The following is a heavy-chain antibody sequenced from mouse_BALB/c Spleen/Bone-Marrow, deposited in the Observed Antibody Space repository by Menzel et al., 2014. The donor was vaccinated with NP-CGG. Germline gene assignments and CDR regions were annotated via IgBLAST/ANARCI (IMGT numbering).Heavy chain of an antibody. D-gene: IGHD1-1*01. J-gene: IGHJ2*01. V-gene: IGHV14-3*02. CDR1: GFNIKDSY. CDR3: ASYYSDRYFDY. CDR2: IDPANGNT. Sequence: EVQLQQSGAELVKPGASVKLSCTASGFNIKDSYMHWVKQRPEQGLEWIGRIDPANGNTKYDPKFQGKATITADTSSNTAYLQLSSLTTEDTAVYYCASYYSDRYFDYWGQGTTLTVSS.